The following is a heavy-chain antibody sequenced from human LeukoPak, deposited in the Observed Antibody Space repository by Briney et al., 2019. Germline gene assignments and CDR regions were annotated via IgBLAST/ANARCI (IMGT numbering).Heavy chain of an antibody. CDR2: ISSSSSYI. Sequence: GGSLRLSCAASGFTFSSYSMNWVRQAPGKGLEWVSSISSSSSYIYYADSVKGRFTISRDNAKNSLYLQMNSLRAEDTAVYYCARGGVTDSSGYFFGYWGQGTLVTVSS. CDR3: ARGGVTDSSGYFFGY. D-gene: IGHD3-22*01. J-gene: IGHJ4*02. V-gene: IGHV3-21*01. CDR1: GFTFSSYS.